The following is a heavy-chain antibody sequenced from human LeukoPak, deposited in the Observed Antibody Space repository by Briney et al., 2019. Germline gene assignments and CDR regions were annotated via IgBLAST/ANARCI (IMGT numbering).Heavy chain of an antibody. V-gene: IGHV1-3*01. D-gene: IGHD5-24*01. CDR1: GGTFSSYA. J-gene: IGHJ5*02. Sequence: ASVKVSCKASGGTFSSYAISWVRQAPGQGLEWMGWINAGNGNTKYSQKFQGRVTITRDTSASTAYMELSSLRPEDTAVYYCARRGRGYNSWGQGTLVTVSS. CDR3: ARRGRGYNS. CDR2: INAGNGNT.